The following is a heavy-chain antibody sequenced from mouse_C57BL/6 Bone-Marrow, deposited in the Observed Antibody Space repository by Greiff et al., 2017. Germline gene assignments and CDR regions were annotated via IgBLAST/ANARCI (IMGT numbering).Heavy chain of an antibody. V-gene: IGHV1-72*01. CDR3: GGSDLGRYLDY. Sequence: QVQLQQPGAELVKPGASVKLSCKASGYTFTSYWMHWVKQRPGRGLEWIGRIDPSSGGTKYNEKFKSKATLTVDKPSSTAYMQLSSLTSEDAAYYYSGGSDLGRYLDYWGQGTTLTVSS. CDR1: GYTFTSYW. D-gene: IGHD3-3*01. CDR2: IDPSSGGT. J-gene: IGHJ2*01.